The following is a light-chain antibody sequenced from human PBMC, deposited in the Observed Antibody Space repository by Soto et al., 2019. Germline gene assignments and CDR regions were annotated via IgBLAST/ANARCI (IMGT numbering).Light chain of an antibody. Sequence: QPALTQPPSASGSPGQSVTISCSGTSSDVGGYNYVSWYQQHPGKVPKLMIYDVSKRPSGVPDRFSGSKSGNTASLTVSGLQAEDEADYYCSSYGGSDFHVSFGGGTKLTVL. CDR1: SSDVGGYNY. CDR2: DVS. J-gene: IGLJ2*01. V-gene: IGLV2-8*01. CDR3: SSYGGSDFHVS.